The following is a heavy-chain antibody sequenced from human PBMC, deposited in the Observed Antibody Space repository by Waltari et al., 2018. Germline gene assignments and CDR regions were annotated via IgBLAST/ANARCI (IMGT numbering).Heavy chain of an antibody. V-gene: IGHV1-58*01. CDR1: GFTFTSSA. D-gene: IGHD2-15*01. Sequence: QMQLVQSGPEVKKPGTSVKVSCKASGFTFTSSAVQWVRQARGQRLEWIGWIVVGSGNKNYAQKFQERVTMTRDMSTSTAYMELSSLRSEDTAVYYCAADSYCSGGSCYGADYWGQGTLVTVSS. J-gene: IGHJ4*02. CDR2: IVVGSGNK. CDR3: AADSYCSGGSCYGADY.